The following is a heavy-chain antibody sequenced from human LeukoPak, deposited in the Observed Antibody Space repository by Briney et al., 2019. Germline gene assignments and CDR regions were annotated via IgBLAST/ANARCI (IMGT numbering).Heavy chain of an antibody. CDR1: GGSISSGGYS. D-gene: IGHD3-10*01. CDR3: ARVNYYGSGSYFPALDAFDI. CDR2: IYHSGST. Sequence: PSQTLSLTCAVSGGSISSGGYSWSWIRQPPGKGLEWIGYIYHSGSTYYNPSLKSRVTISVDRSKSQFSLKLSSVTAADTAVYYCARVNYYGSGSYFPALDAFDIWGQGTMVTVSS. J-gene: IGHJ3*02. V-gene: IGHV4-30-2*01.